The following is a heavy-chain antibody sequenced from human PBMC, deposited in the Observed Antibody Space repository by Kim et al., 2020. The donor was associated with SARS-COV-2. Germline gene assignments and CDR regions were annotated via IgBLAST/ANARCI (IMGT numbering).Heavy chain of an antibody. CDR3: VAMIVDGTYYYYYGMDV. D-gene: IGHD3-22*01. Sequence: SETLSLTCTVSGGSISSGGYYWSWIRQHPGKGLEWIGYIYYSGSTYYNPSLKSRVTISVDTSKNQFSLKLSSVTAADTAVYYCVAMIVDGTYYYYYGMDVWGQGTTVTVSS. J-gene: IGHJ6*02. V-gene: IGHV4-31*03. CDR2: IYYSGST. CDR1: GGSISSGGYY.